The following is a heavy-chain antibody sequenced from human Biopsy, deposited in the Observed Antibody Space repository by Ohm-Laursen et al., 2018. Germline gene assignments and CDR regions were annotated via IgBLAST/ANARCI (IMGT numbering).Heavy chain of an antibody. V-gene: IGHV4-34*01. CDR2: ITHSGNT. CDR1: SGSFSSNY. Sequence: SETLSLTCAVYSGSFSSNYWTWIRQPPGKGLEWIGEITHSGNTNSNPSLKSPVTVLVDTSKNQSSLKLSSVTAADTAVYYCASRLYGPNPIDYWGQGTLVTVSS. CDR3: ASRLYGPNPIDY. J-gene: IGHJ4*02. D-gene: IGHD2-8*01.